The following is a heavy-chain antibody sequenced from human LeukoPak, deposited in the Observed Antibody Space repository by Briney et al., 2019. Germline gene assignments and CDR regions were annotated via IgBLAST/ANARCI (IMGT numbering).Heavy chain of an antibody. Sequence: SVKVSCKASGGTFSSYAISWVRQAPGQGLEWMGGIIPIFGTANYAQKFQGRVTITADESTSTAYMELSSLTSEDTAVYYCAVSSWSQRRMDVWGQGTTVTVSS. CDR2: IIPIFGTA. V-gene: IGHV1-69*01. CDR1: GGTFSSYA. CDR3: AVSSWSQRRMDV. D-gene: IGHD6-13*01. J-gene: IGHJ6*02.